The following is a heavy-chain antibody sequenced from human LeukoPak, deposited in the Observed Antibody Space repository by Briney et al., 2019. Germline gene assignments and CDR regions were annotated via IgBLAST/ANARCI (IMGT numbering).Heavy chain of an antibody. V-gene: IGHV3-7*01. J-gene: IGHJ4*02. CDR1: GFTFDNYA. Sequence: GGSLRLSCAPSGFTFDNYAMHWVRQAPGKGLEWVATVLPAGKESYRVESVKGRFTVSRDNAKNLLFLQMNSLRADDTAVYYCMSAHGYWGQGTLVTVSS. CDR2: VLPAGKES. CDR3: MSAHGY.